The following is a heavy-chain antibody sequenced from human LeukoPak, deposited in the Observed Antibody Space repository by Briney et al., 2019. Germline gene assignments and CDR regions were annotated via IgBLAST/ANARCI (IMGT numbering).Heavy chain of an antibody. Sequence: GGSLRLSCAASGFTFSSYGMHWVRQAPGKGLEWVAVIWYDGSNKYYADSVKGRFTISRDNSKNTLYLQMNSLRAEDTAVYYCAKGENWNYPHPLYYYYYYGMDVWGQGTTVTVSS. CDR2: IWYDGSNK. V-gene: IGHV3-33*06. CDR3: AKGENWNYPHPLYYYYYYGMDV. CDR1: GFTFSSYG. D-gene: IGHD1-7*01. J-gene: IGHJ6*02.